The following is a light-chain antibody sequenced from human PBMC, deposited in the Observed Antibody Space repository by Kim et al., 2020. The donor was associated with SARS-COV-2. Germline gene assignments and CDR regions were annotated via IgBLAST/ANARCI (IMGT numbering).Light chain of an antibody. CDR2: DTL. V-gene: IGKV3-11*01. Sequence: LSPGERATPSCRASQTVSGYLNWYQQQPGQAPRLLIYDTLNRVTGVPARFSGSGSGTDFTLTISSLEPEDFAVYYCQQRNNWPRTFGQGTKVEIK. J-gene: IGKJ1*01. CDR3: QQRNNWPRT. CDR1: QTVSGY.